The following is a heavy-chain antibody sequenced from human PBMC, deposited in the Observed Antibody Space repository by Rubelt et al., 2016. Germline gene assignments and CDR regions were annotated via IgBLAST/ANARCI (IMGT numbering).Heavy chain of an antibody. CDR1: GFTFGDYA. V-gene: IGHV3-74*02. J-gene: IGHJ6*02. CDR2: INPEGTHS. Sequence: EVQLVESGGGLVQPGRSLRLSCTASGFTFGDYAMSWFRQAPGKGLEWVSRINPEGTHSGYAGSVEGRCTISRDNAKKTLFLQMNSVTAEDTAVYYCARENRNRGGMDVWGQGTTVTVSS. D-gene: IGHD1-14*01. CDR3: ARENRNRGGMDV.